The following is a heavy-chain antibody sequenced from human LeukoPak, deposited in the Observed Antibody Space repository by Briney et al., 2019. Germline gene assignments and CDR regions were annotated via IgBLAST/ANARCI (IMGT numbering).Heavy chain of an antibody. Sequence: PSETLSLTCTVSGGSISSGSYYXXWIRQPAGKGXXXXXXXXXSGSTNYXPSLKSRXTXSXDTSKNQFSLKLSSVTAADTAVYYCARLAPVRSYPGYYYYMDVWGKGTTVTVSS. D-gene: IGHD1-26*01. V-gene: IGHV4-61*02. CDR1: GGSISSGSYY. CDR2: XXXSGST. J-gene: IGHJ6*03. CDR3: ARLAPVRSYPGYYYYMDV.